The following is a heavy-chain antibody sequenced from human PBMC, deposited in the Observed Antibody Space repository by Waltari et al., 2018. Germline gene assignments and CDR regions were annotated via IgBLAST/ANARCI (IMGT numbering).Heavy chain of an antibody. J-gene: IGHJ4*02. V-gene: IGHV4-34*02. D-gene: IGHD2-21*01. CDR3: ARSIPRSDF. Sequence: QVQLQQWGAGLLKPSETLSLTCAVYGASLSGYSWSWIRQPPGRGLEWIGEIDRSGTTNYNPPLKRRVPMSVDTSKSQFSLRLSSVTAADTAVYYCARSIPRSDFWGQGALVTVSS. CDR2: IDRSGTT. CDR1: GASLSGYS.